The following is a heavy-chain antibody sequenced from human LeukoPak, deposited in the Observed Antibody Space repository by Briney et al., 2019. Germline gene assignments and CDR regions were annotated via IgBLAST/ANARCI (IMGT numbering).Heavy chain of an antibody. J-gene: IGHJ5*02. D-gene: IGHD6-13*01. Sequence: GGSLRLSCAASGFTFSSYAMSWVRQAPGKGLEWVSAISGSGGSTYYADSVKGRFTISRVNSKNTLYLQMNSLRAEDTAVYYCAKDRGSSWYGWFDPWGQGTLVTVSS. V-gene: IGHV3-23*01. CDR1: GFTFSSYA. CDR3: AKDRGSSWYGWFDP. CDR2: ISGSGGST.